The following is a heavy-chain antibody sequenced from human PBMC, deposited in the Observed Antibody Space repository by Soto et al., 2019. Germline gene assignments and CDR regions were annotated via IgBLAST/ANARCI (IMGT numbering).Heavy chain of an antibody. CDR1: XXTFSSYA. CDR3: AKDAQGTRPDWFDP. V-gene: IGHV3-23*01. CDR2: ISGSGGTT. D-gene: IGHD2-2*01. Sequence: EVQLLESGGGLAQPGGSLRLSCAASXXTFSSYAMTWIRQAPGKGLEWVSSISGSGGTTYDADSVKGRFAISRDNSKNTLYLQMNSLRAEDTAVYYCAKDAQGTRPDWFDPWGQGTLVTVSS. J-gene: IGHJ5*02.